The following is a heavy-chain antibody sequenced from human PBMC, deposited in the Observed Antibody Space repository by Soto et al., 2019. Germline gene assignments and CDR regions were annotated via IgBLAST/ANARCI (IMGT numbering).Heavy chain of an antibody. J-gene: IGHJ6*02. CDR3: ARDLRVPAAIYYYYGMDV. V-gene: IGHV1-2*02. D-gene: IGHD2-2*01. CDR1: GYIFTSYG. Sequence: ASVKVSCKASGYIFTSYGINWVRQAPGQGLEWMGWINPNSGGTNYAQKFQGRVTMTRDTSISTAYMELSRLRSDDTAVYYCARDLRVPAAIYYYYGMDVWGQGTTVTVSS. CDR2: INPNSGGT.